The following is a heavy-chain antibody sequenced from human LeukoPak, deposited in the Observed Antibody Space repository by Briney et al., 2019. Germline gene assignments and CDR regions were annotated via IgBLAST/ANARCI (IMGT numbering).Heavy chain of an antibody. V-gene: IGHV3-23*01. CDR2: TSASGVST. J-gene: IGHJ6*03. CDR1: GFTFSSYA. D-gene: IGHD3-3*01. CDR3: AKDLDTDVWRGYDYYYYYMDV. Sequence: GGSLRLSCAASGFTFSSYAMGWVRQAPGKGLEWVSTTSASGVSTYYASSVNGRFTISRDNSEDTLYLQMNSLRAEDTAVYYCAKDLDTDVWRGYDYYYYYMDVWGKGTTVTVSS.